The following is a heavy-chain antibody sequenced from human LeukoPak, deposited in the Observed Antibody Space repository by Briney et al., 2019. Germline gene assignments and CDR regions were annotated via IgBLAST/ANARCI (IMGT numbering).Heavy chain of an antibody. D-gene: IGHD2-15*01. CDR3: ATLVGYCGGGSCYSPPDY. CDR2: ISGSGGST. J-gene: IGHJ4*02. CDR1: GFTFSSYA. V-gene: IGHV3-23*01. Sequence: GGSLRLSCAASGFTFSSYAMSWVRQAPGKGLEWVSAISGSGGSTYYADSVKGRFTISRDNSKNTLYLQMNSLRAEDTAVYYCATLVGYCGGGSCYSPPDYWGQGTLVTVSS.